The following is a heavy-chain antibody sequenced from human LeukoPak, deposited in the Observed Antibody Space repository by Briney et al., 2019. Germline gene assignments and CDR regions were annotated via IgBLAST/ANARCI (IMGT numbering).Heavy chain of an antibody. CDR1: GYTFTRYY. D-gene: IGHD3-22*01. J-gene: IGHJ4*02. CDR3: ARDGSSGSGDY. CDR2: ISPSGANT. V-gene: IGHV1-46*01. Sequence: ASVKISCKASGYTFTRYYMHWVRQAPGQGLEWMGIISPSGANTAYAQKFQGRVTMTSDTSTSTVYMELSSLRSGDTAVYYCARDGSSGSGDYWGQGALVAVSS.